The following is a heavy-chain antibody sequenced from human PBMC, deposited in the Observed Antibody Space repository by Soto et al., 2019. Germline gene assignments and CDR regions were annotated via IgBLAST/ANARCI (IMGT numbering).Heavy chain of an antibody. V-gene: IGHV3-73*01. Sequence: GGSLRLSCAASGFTFRGSAMHWVRQASGKGLEWVGRIRSKANSYATAYAASVKGRFTISRDDSKNTAYLQMNSLKTEDTAVYYCTRLGVTYCGGDCYDAFDIWGQGTMVTVSS. CDR2: IRSKANSYAT. D-gene: IGHD2-21*02. J-gene: IGHJ3*02. CDR3: TRLGVTYCGGDCYDAFDI. CDR1: GFTFRGSA.